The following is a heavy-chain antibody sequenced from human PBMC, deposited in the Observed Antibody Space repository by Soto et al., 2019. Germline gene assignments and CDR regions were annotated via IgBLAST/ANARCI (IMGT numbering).Heavy chain of an antibody. J-gene: IGHJ2*01. Sequence: KGLEGVSASSGSGGNTYYTHSVKGRFTSSRYNSKKTLYLQMNSLRAEDTAVYYCAKCFFFQAEDGIRDL. V-gene: IGHV3-23*01. CDR3: AKCFFFQAEDGIRDL. D-gene: IGHD2-21*01. CDR2: SSGSGGNT.